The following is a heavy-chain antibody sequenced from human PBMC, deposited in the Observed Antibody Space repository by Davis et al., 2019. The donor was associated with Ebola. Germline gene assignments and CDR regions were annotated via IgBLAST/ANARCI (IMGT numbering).Heavy chain of an antibody. V-gene: IGHV3-7*01. CDR1: GFTFSSNS. Sequence: GESLKISCAASGFTFSSNSMNWVRQAPGKGLEWVASIRQDGSEKYYVDSLKGRFTITRDNAKNSLYLQVNSLRAEDTAVYYCARYSSAWYATSYYFDYWGQGTLVTVSS. CDR2: IRQDGSEK. D-gene: IGHD6-13*01. J-gene: IGHJ4*02. CDR3: ARYSSAWYATSYYFDY.